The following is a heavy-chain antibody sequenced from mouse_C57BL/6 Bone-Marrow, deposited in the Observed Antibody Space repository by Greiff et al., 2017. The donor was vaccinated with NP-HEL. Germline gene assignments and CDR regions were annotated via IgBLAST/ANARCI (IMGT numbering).Heavy chain of an antibody. J-gene: IGHJ2*01. CDR1: GYTFTDYE. D-gene: IGHD1-1*01. V-gene: IGHV1-15*01. CDR2: IDPETGGT. CDR3: TRYYDDSSYDY. Sequence: QVQLKESGAELVRPGASVTLSCKASGYTFTDYEMHWVKQTPVHGLEWIGAIDPETGGTAYNQKFKGKAILTADKSSSTAYMELRSLTSEDSAVYYSTRYYDDSSYDYWGQGTTLTVSS.